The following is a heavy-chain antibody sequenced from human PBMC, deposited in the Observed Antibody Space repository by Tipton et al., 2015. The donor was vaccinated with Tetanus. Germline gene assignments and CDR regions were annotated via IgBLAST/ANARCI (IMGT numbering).Heavy chain of an antibody. CDR2: IYYSGTT. CDR1: GGSVSSGGYY. V-gene: IGHV4-31*03. J-gene: IGHJ4*02. D-gene: IGHD5-24*01. Sequence: TLSLTCNVSGGSVSSGGYYWSWVRQHPGKGLEWIGYIYYSGTTYYNPSLKSRVTISVDTSKNQFSLRLTSVTAADTAVYFCARGLDPYKSGNFWGQGTLVTVSS. CDR3: ARGLDPYKSGNF.